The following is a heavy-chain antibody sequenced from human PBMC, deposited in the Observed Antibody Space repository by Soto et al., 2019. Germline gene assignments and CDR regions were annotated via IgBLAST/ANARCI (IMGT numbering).Heavy chain of an antibody. CDR3: TRQQQLTYYWYFDL. CDR1: GYTFTSYG. D-gene: IGHD6-13*01. Sequence: QVQLVQSGAEVKKPGASVKVSCKASGYTFTSYGISWVRQAPGQGLEWMGWISAYNGNTNYAQKLQGRVTMTTDTDTSTTYMELRSLRSDDTAVYYCTRQQQLTYYWYFDLWGRGTLVTVSS. V-gene: IGHV1-18*01. J-gene: IGHJ2*01. CDR2: ISAYNGNT.